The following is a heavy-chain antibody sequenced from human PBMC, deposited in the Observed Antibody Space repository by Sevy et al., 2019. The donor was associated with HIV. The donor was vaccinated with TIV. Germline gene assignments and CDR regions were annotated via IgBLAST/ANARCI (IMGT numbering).Heavy chain of an antibody. CDR1: GFIFSSYE. D-gene: IGHD4-17*01. J-gene: IGHJ4*02. CDR3: ARDLPPSATTVAHFDR. V-gene: IGHV3-48*03. CDR2: IDHSGTTI. Sequence: GGSLRLSCAASGFIFSSYEMKWVRQAPGKGLEWVSYIDHSGTTIYYSDSVKGRFTISRDNARNRLSLQMNSLRAEDTAVYYCARDLPPSATTVAHFDRWGQGTLVTVSS.